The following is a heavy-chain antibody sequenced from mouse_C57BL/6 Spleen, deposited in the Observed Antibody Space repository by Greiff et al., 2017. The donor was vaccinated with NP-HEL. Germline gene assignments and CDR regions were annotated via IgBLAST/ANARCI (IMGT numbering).Heavy chain of an antibody. V-gene: IGHV1-15*01. D-gene: IGHD1-1*01. CDR2: IDPETGGT. Sequence: QVQLQQSGAELVRPGASVTLSCKASGYTFTDYEMHWVKQTPVHGLEWIGAIDPETGGTAYNQKFKGKAILTADKSSSTAYMELRSLTSEDSAVYYCTRFSTVVAREFAYWGQGTLVTVSA. CDR3: TRFSTVVAREFAY. CDR1: GYTFTDYE. J-gene: IGHJ3*01.